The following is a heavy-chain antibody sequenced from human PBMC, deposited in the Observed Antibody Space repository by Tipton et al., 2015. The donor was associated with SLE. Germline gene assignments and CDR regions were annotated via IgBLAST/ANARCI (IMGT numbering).Heavy chain of an antibody. CDR1: GYTFTSFG. CDR2: ISAYNGNT. CDR3: ARDGGYSQVDY. V-gene: IGHV1-18*01. D-gene: IGHD5-18*01. Sequence: QLVQSGAEVKKPGASVKVSCKASGYTFTSFGITWVRQAPGQGLEWMAWISAYNGNTKYAQKVQGRVTLTTDTPTGTAYMELRSLKSDDTAVYDCARDGGYSQVDYWGQGTLVTVSS. J-gene: IGHJ4*02.